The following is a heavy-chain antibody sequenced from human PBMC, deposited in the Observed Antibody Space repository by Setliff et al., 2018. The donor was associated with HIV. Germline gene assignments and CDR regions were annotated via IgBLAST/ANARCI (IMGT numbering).Heavy chain of an antibody. CDR3: ARSTVGAGASFP. D-gene: IGHD1-26*01. CDR1: GDSINTHY. V-gene: IGHV4-59*11. Sequence: ETLSLTCTVSGDSINTHYWSWIRQPPGKGLEWIGCISHSGNTNFNPSLNSRVTISLDTSKNQFSLRLTSLTAADTAIYYCARSTVGAGASFPWGRGILVTAPQ. CDR2: ISHSGNT. J-gene: IGHJ5*02.